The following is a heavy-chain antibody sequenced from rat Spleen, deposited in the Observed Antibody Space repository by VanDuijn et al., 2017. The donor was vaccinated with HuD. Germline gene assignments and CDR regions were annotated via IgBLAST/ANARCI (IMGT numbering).Heavy chain of an antibody. CDR1: GFSLNSNS. D-gene: IGHD1-1*01. V-gene: IGHV2-1*01. J-gene: IGHJ2*01. Sequence: QVQLKESGPGLVQPAQTLSLTCTVSGFSLNSNSVHWVRQPPGKGLEWVGVMWRSGSTEYNSVLKSRLSISRDTSKSQVFLKMNSLQTEDTAIYFCTRDPITTRDYFDYWGQGVMVTVSS. CDR3: TRDPITTRDYFDY. CDR2: MWRSGST.